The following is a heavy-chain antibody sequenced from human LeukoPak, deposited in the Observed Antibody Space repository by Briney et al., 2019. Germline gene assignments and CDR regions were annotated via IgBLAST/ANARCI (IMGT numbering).Heavy chain of an antibody. CDR1: GGSISSYY. Sequence: PSETLSLTCTVSGGSISSYYWSWIRQPAGKGLEWIGRIYTSGSTNYNPSLKSRVTMSVDTSKNQFSLKLSSVTAADTAVYYCARDRPVVVPAAFNWFDPWGQGTLVTVSS. V-gene: IGHV4-4*07. D-gene: IGHD2-2*01. CDR3: ARDRPVVVPAAFNWFDP. J-gene: IGHJ5*02. CDR2: IYTSGST.